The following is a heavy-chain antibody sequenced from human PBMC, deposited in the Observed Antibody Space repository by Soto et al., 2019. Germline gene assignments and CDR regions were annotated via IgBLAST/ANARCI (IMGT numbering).Heavy chain of an antibody. CDR3: ARARVLAHYYYGLDV. D-gene: IGHD2-15*01. V-gene: IGHV1-69*13. Sequence: SVKVSCKAAGGTFSSYSISWVRQAPGQGLEWMGGIIPIFGTANYAQKFQGRVTITADESTSTAYMELSSLRSEDTAVYYCARARVLAHYYYGLDVWGQGTTVTVSS. J-gene: IGHJ6*02. CDR1: GGTFSSYS. CDR2: IIPIFGTA.